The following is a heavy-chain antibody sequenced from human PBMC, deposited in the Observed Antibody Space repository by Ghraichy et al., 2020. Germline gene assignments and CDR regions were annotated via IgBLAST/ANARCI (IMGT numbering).Heavy chain of an antibody. CDR1: GFTFSSYW. Sequence: GGSLRLSCAASGFTFSSYWMHWVRQAPGKGLVWVSRINSDGSSTSYADSVKGRFTISRDNAKNTLYLQMNSLRAEDTAVYYCARGPSGGNWFDPWGQGTLVTVSS. J-gene: IGHJ5*02. D-gene: IGHD3-10*01. CDR3: ARGPSGGNWFDP. V-gene: IGHV3-74*01. CDR2: INSDGSST.